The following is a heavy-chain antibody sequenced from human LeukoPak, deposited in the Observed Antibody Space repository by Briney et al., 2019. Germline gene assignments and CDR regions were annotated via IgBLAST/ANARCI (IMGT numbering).Heavy chain of an antibody. Sequence: PSETLSLTCAVSGVSISGSGHYWGWIRQPPGKGLEWIGSIYYSGSTYYNPSLKSRVTISVDTSKNQFSLKLSSVTAADTAVYYCARRSGSYGKWGQGTRVTVSS. J-gene: IGHJ4*02. CDR3: ARRSGSYGK. CDR2: IYYSGST. CDR1: GVSISGSGHY. V-gene: IGHV4-39*07. D-gene: IGHD1-26*01.